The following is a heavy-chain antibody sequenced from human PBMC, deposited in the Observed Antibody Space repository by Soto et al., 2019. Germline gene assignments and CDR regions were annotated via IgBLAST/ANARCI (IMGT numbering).Heavy chain of an antibody. Sequence: ASVKVSCKASGYTFTSYDINWVRQATGQGLEWMGWMNPNSGNTGYAQKFQGRVTMTRNTSISTAYMELSGLRSEDTAVYYCARVHSSGWYLSYYYGMDVWGQGTTVTVSS. CDR1: GYTFTSYD. J-gene: IGHJ6*02. V-gene: IGHV1-8*01. D-gene: IGHD6-19*01. CDR2: MNPNSGNT. CDR3: ARVHSSGWYLSYYYGMDV.